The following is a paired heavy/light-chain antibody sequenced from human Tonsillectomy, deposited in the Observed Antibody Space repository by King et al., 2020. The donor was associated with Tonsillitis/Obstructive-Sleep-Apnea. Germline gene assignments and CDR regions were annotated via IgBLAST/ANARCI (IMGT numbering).Light chain of an antibody. J-gene: IGKJ1*01. Sequence: DIQMTQSPSSLSASVGDRVTITCRASQTINRNLHWYQQKPGKAPKLLIYGTSNLQSGVPSRFSGSGSGTDFSLTISGLQPDDFATYYCQQSFRSPRTFGLGTKVEIK. CDR1: QTINRN. CDR3: QQSFRSPRT. CDR2: GTS. V-gene: IGKV1-39*01.
Heavy chain of an antibody. V-gene: IGHV4-34*02. J-gene: IGHJ4*02. CDR1: GGSFSGYF. D-gene: IGHD6-25*01. CDR3: ARDQGFIAGYPGFDH. Sequence: QVQLQQWGAGLLKPSETLSLTCAVDGGSFSGYFWSWIRQTPGKGLEWIGETNNRGSTNYNPSLQSRVTISVDTSKGQFSLILKSVTAADSAVYYCARDQGFIAGYPGFDHWGQGTRVTVSS. CDR2: TNNRGST.